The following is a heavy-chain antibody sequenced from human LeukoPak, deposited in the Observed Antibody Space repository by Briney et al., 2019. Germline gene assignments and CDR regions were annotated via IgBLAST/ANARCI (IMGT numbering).Heavy chain of an antibody. CDR3: ARGFGTVSYFQH. V-gene: IGHV4-59*08. CDR1: GGSISSYY. D-gene: IGHD4-17*01. J-gene: IGHJ1*01. CDR2: IYYSGST. Sequence: PSETLSLTCTVSGGSISSYYWSWIRQPPGKGLEWIGYIYYSGSTNYNPSLKSRVTISVDTSKNQFSLKLSSVTAADTAVYYCARGFGTVSYFQHWGQGTLVTVSS.